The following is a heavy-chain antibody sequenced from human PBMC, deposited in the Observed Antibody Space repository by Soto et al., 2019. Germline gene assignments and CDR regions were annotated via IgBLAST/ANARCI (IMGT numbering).Heavy chain of an antibody. CDR3: ARDHEGSWYYFDY. D-gene: IGHD6-13*01. CDR1: AGTFRSYA. V-gene: IGHV1-69*13. Sequence: SVKVSCKASAGTFRSYAISWVRQAPGQGLEWMGGIIPIFGTANYAQKFQGRVTITADESTSTAYMELSSLRSEETAVYYCARDHEGSWYYFDYWGQGTLVTVSS. CDR2: IIPIFGTA. J-gene: IGHJ4*02.